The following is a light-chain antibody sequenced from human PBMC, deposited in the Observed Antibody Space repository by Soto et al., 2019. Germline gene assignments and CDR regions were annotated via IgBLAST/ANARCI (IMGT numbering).Light chain of an antibody. V-gene: IGKV3-15*01. CDR3: QHYNNWPPWT. CDR1: QSVSSN. J-gene: IGKJ1*01. Sequence: DIVMTQSPATLSVSPGERATLSCRASQSVSSNIAWYQQVPGQAPILLIYGASTRASGIPAMFSGSGSGTEFTLIISSLHSEDFAVYYCQHYNNWPPWTFGQGTKVDIK. CDR2: GAS.